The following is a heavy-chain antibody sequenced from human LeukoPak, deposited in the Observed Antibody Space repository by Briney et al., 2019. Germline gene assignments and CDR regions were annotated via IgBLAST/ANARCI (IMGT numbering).Heavy chain of an antibody. V-gene: IGHV3-48*03. Sequence: PGGSLRLSCAASGFTFSSYEMNWVRQTPGKGLEWVSYISSSGSTIYYADSVKGRFTISRDNAKNSLYLQMNSLRAEDTAVYYCARDSTYYYDSSGYIQGLEIDYWGQGTLVTVSS. CDR3: ARDSTYYYDSSGYIQGLEIDY. J-gene: IGHJ4*02. D-gene: IGHD3-22*01. CDR2: ISSSGSTI. CDR1: GFTFSSYE.